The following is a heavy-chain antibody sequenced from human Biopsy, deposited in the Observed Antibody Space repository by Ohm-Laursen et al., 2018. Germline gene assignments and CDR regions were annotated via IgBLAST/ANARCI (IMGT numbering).Heavy chain of an antibody. V-gene: IGHV3-33*01. D-gene: IGHD3-10*01. CDR3: ARDRYYGSESYYSHYNMDV. CDR1: GFTFSSYG. CDR2: IWYDGSNK. J-gene: IGHJ6*02. Sequence: SLRLSCTASGFTFSSYGIHWVRQAPGKGLEWVAVIWYDGSNKYSADSVKGRFFISRDNSKNTVYLQMNSLSAADTAVYYCARDRYYGSESYYSHYNMDVWGQGTTVSVSS.